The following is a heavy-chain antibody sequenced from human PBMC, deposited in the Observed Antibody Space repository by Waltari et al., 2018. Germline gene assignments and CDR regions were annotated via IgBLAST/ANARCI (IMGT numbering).Heavy chain of an antibody. Sequence: EVQLVESGGGLVQPGRSLRLSCAASGFTFDDFAMHSLRQAPGKGLEWVSGISWNSGSIGYADSVKGRFTISRDNAKNSLYLQMNSLRAEDTALYYCAKDIGSPDYDSSGYYYYYGMDVWGQGTTVTVSS. D-gene: IGHD3-22*01. V-gene: IGHV3-9*01. CDR3: AKDIGSPDYDSSGYYYYYGMDV. CDR2: ISWNSGSI. CDR1: GFTFDDFA. J-gene: IGHJ6*02.